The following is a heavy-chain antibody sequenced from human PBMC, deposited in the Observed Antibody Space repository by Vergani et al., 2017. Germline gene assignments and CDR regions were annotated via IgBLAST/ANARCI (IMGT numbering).Heavy chain of an antibody. J-gene: IGHJ4*02. Sequence: EVQLVESGGGLVQPGGSLRLSCAASGFTFSSYWMSWVRQAPGKGQEWVANIKQDGSEKYYVDSVKGRFTISRDNAKNSLYLQMNSLRAEDTAVYYCARDRPSSLHSSLLDYWGQGTLVTVSS. CDR3: ARDRPSSLHSSLLDY. D-gene: IGHD6-6*01. CDR2: IKQDGSEK. V-gene: IGHV3-7*01. CDR1: GFTFSSYW.